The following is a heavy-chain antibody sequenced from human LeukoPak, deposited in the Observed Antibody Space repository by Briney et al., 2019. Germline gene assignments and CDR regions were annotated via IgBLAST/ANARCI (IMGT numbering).Heavy chain of an antibody. Sequence: SETLSLTCTVSGGSISSYYWSWIRQPAVKGLEWIGRIYTSGSTNYNPSLKSRVTMSVDTSKNQFSLKLASVTTADTAVYYCAREEVNTPMVRYWGQGTLVTVSS. CDR1: GGSISSYY. J-gene: IGHJ4*02. CDR3: AREEVNTPMVRY. D-gene: IGHD5-18*01. V-gene: IGHV4-4*07. CDR2: IYTSGST.